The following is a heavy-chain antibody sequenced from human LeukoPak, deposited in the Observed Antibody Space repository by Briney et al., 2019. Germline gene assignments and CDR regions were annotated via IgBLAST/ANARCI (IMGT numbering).Heavy chain of an antibody. Sequence: GGSLRLSCAASGFTFDDYTMHWVRQPPGKGLEWISLISWDGGTTYSADSVKGRFTISRDNSKNSLFLRMNSLRPEDTALYYCARDRTAEAGNDYYMGVWGKGTTVIVSS. CDR1: GFTFDDYT. D-gene: IGHD6-13*01. J-gene: IGHJ6*03. CDR2: ISWDGGTT. CDR3: ARDRTAEAGNDYYMGV. V-gene: IGHV3-43*01.